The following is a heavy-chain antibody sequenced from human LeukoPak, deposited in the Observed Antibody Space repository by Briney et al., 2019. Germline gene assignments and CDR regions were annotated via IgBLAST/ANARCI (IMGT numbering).Heavy chain of an antibody. V-gene: IGHV3-30*02. D-gene: IGHD2-21*02. Sequence: PGGSLSLSVPAPGFAFNTYGMHWFPRPPAKGLEGLAYIQFDGGNSRYADAVKGRFTISRDNSKNTLHLQMNTLKVEDTAMYYCAKKKAGSGDKFDNWGQGTLLTVSS. CDR3: AKKKAGSGDKFDN. CDR2: IQFDGGNS. J-gene: IGHJ4*02. CDR1: GFAFNTYG.